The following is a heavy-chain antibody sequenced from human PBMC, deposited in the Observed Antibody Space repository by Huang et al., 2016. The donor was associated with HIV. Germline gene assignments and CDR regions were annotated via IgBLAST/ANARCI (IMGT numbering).Heavy chain of an antibody. CDR1: GSFIGNYY. CDR2: VHYTGTR. Sequence: QMHLQESGPRLVKPSETLSLTCTISGSFIGNYYWTWLRQAPGKALEYVACVHYTGTRLYNPSLRGRLSISLDTSKNQFSLRLTSVTAADTAVYCTRDPWGGYARWYFDHWGRGTLVTVSS. CDR3: TRDPWGGYARWYFDH. V-gene: IGHV4-59*12. D-gene: IGHD2-21*01. J-gene: IGHJ2*01.